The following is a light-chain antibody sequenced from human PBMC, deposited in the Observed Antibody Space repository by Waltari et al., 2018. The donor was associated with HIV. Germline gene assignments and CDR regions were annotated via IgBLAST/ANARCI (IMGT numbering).Light chain of an antibody. Sequence: SYELTQPPSVSVSPGQTASITCPGDQLGDKFVCWYQPRPGQPPVLVMYQDSKRPSGVPERFSGSNSGNTATLTITGTQSMDEADYYCQAWDRSVVFGGGTKLTVL. CDR2: QDS. CDR3: QAWDRSVV. CDR1: QLGDKF. V-gene: IGLV3-1*01. J-gene: IGLJ2*01.